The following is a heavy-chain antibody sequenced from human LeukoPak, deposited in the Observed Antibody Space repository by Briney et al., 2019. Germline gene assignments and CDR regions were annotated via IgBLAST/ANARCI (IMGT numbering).Heavy chain of an antibody. Sequence: GASVRVSCTASGYTFTYRYLHWVRQAPGQALEWMGWITPFNGNTHYAQKIQDRVTITRDRSMSTAYMELSSLRSEDTAMYYCASIRGIDAFDIGGQGTMVTVSS. J-gene: IGHJ3*02. CDR1: GYTFTYRY. CDR3: ASIRGIDAFDI. CDR2: ITPFNGNT. V-gene: IGHV1-45*02.